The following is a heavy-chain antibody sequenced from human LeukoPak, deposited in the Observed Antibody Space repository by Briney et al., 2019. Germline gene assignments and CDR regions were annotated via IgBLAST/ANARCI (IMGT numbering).Heavy chain of an antibody. J-gene: IGHJ4*02. CDR1: GFTFSSCS. Sequence: PGGSLRLSCAASGFTFSSCSMTWVRQAPGKGLEWVSYISSSSSTIYYADSVKGRFNISRDNAKNSLSLQMNSLRAEDTAVYYCVRGGMGTFDSWGQGTLVTVSS. CDR3: VRGGMGTFDS. V-gene: IGHV3-48*01. D-gene: IGHD1-1*01. CDR2: ISSSSSTI.